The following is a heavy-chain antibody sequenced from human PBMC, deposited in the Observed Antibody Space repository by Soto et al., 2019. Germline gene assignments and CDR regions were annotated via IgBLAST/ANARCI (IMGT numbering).Heavy chain of an antibody. V-gene: IGHV4-39*01. J-gene: IGHJ4*02. Sequence: SETLSLTCTVSGGSISSSYYYWGWFRQPPGKGLEWIGSIYYSGGTYYSPSLKSRVTTSVDTSKNQFSLKLSSVTAADTAVYYCARPSGSYLYYFDYWGQGTLVTVSS. CDR1: GGSISSSYYY. D-gene: IGHD1-26*01. CDR2: IYYSGGT. CDR3: ARPSGSYLYYFDY.